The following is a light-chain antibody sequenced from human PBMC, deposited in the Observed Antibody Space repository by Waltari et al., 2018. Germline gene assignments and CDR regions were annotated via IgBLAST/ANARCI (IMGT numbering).Light chain of an antibody. CDR2: SAS. J-gene: IGKJ3*01. V-gene: IGKV1-12*01. CDR1: QGISSS. CDR3: QQAKSFPLT. Sequence: DIQLTQSSSSVSPSVRDRFTITCRASQGISSSLAWYQQKPGKVPNLLIYSASSLQSGVPSRFSGSGSGTDFTLTISSLQPEDSATYYCQQAKSFPLTFGPGTKVDIK.